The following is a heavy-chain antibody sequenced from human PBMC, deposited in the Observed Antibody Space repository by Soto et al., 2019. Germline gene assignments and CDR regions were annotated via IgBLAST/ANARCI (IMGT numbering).Heavy chain of an antibody. CDR2: LSAYNGNK. D-gene: IGHD6-13*01. J-gene: IGHJ4*02. Sequence: QVHLGQSGAEVQKPGASVQVSCKASGYSFTSYGISWVRQAHGQGLEWMGWLSAYNGNKKYAQKLQGRVTMTTDTSTSTAYMELRSLIYDDTAVYYCARDLGQQLVDYWGQGTLVTVAS. CDR1: GYSFTSYG. CDR3: ARDLGQQLVDY. V-gene: IGHV1-18*01.